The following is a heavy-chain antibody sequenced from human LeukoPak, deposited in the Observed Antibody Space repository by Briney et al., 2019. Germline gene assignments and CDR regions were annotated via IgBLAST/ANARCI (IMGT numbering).Heavy chain of an antibody. V-gene: IGHV4-34*01. CDR3: AREHQLVGFDP. D-gene: IGHD6-13*01. CDR2: INHSGST. CDR1: GGSFSGYY. Sequence: SETLSLTCAVYGGSFSGYYWSWIRQPPGKGLEWIGEINHSGSTNYNPSLKSRVTISVDTSKNQFSLKLSSVTAADTAVYYRAREHQLVGFDPWGQGTLVTVSS. J-gene: IGHJ5*02.